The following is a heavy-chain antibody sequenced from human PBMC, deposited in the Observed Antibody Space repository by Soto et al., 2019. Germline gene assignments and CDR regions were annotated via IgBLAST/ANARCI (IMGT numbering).Heavy chain of an antibody. D-gene: IGHD4-17*01. J-gene: IGHJ5*02. V-gene: IGHV1-8*01. CDR2: MNPNSGNT. CDR1: GYTFTSYD. CDR3: ARPTVTNGGFDP. Sequence: QVQLVQSGAEVKKPGASVKVSCKASGYTFTSYDINWVRQATGQGLEWMGWMNPNSGNTGYAQKFQGRVTMTRNTSISTGYMELSSLRSEDTAVYYCARPTVTNGGFDPWGQGTLVTVSS.